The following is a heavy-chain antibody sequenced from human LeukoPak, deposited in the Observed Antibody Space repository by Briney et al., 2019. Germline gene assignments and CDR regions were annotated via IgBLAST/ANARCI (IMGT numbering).Heavy chain of an antibody. CDR3: ARPYCSGGSCYYGYWFDP. Sequence: SVKVSCKASGGTFSSYAISWVRQAPGQGLEWMGGIIPIFGTANYAQKFQGRVTITADESTSTAYMELSSLRSEDTAVYYCARPYCSGGSCYYGYWFDPWSQGTLVTVSS. V-gene: IGHV1-69*01. CDR2: IIPIFGTA. D-gene: IGHD2-15*01. J-gene: IGHJ5*02. CDR1: GGTFSSYA.